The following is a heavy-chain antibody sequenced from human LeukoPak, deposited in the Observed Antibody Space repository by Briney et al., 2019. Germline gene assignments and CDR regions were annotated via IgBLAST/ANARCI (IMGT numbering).Heavy chain of an antibody. CDR3: ARKTTAGPTKAAFDI. CDR2: IYYSGGI. J-gene: IGHJ3*02. D-gene: IGHD2-21*02. Sequence: SETLSLTCTVSGGTISSYYWSWIRQPPGRGLEWIGHIYYSGGIYYNPSLKSRVTMSVDTSRNQFSLKLSSVTAVDTAVYYCARKTTAGPTKAAFDIWGQGTMVAVST. V-gene: IGHV4-59*04. CDR1: GGTISSYY.